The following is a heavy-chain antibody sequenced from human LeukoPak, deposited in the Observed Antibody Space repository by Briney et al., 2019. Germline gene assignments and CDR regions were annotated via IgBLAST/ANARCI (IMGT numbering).Heavy chain of an antibody. V-gene: IGHV4-34*01. CDR2: INHSGST. D-gene: IGHD2-2*01. CDR1: GGSFSGHY. Sequence: PSETLSLTCAVYGGSFSGHYWSWIRQPPGKGLEWIGEINHSGSTNYNPSLKSRVTISVDTSKNQFSLKMSSVTAADTAVYYCARGPPLYCSSSSCRGSFDYWGQGTLVTVSS. CDR3: ARGPPLYCSSSSCRGSFDY. J-gene: IGHJ4*02.